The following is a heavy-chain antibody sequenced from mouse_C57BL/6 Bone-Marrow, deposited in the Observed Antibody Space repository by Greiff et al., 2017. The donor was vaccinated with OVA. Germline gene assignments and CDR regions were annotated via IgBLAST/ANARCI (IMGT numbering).Heavy chain of an antibody. J-gene: IGHJ2*01. CDR3: ARSREYDY. CDR2: IDPSDSYT. CDR1: GYTFTSYW. V-gene: IGHV1-50*01. D-gene: IGHD5-1*01. Sequence: QVQLQQPGAELVKPGASVKLSCKASGYTFTSYWMQWVKQRPGQGLEWIGEIDPSDSYTNYNQKFKGKATLTVDTSSSTAYMQLSSLTSEDSAVYYCARSREYDYWGQGTTVTVSS.